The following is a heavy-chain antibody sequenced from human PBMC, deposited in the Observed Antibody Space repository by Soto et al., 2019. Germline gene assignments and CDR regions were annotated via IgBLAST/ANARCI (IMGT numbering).Heavy chain of an antibody. J-gene: IGHJ4*01. D-gene: IGHD3-22*01. V-gene: IGHV4-59*02. CDR2: SYYSGST. Sequence: SETLSLTCAVSGGSVSSYYWSWIRQPPGKGLEWIGYSYYSGSTNYNPSLKSRVTISVDTSKNQFSLKLSSVTAADTAVYYCARGDSSGFIHYFDYWGQGTLVTVSS. CDR3: ARGDSSGFIHYFDY. CDR1: GGSVSSYY.